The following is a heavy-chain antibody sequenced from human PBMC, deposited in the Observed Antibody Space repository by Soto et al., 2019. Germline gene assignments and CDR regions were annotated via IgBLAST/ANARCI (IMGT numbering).Heavy chain of an antibody. Sequence: QVQLVESGAEVKKPGASVKVSCKASGYTFTNYGISWVRQSPGQGLEWMGWISGYNGNTKYAQKFQGRVTMTTDTPTNTAYMDLRSLRSDDTAVYYCARDREYYYDSSGNYYYHYGMDVWGPGTTVTV. D-gene: IGHD3-22*01. J-gene: IGHJ6*02. CDR1: GYTFTNYG. CDR2: ISGYNGNT. CDR3: ARDREYYYDSSGNYYYHYGMDV. V-gene: IGHV1-18*04.